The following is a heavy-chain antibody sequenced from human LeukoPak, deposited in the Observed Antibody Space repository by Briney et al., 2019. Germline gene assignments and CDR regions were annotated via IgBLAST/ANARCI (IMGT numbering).Heavy chain of an antibody. J-gene: IGHJ4*02. CDR2: IFYSGST. Sequence: PSETLSLTCTVSGGSITGYYWSWLRQPPGKGLEWIGYIFYSGSTNYNPSLKSRVTISVDTSKNQFSLKLSSVTAADTAVYYRARHEDSGSGYYKYWGQGTLVTVSS. V-gene: IGHV4-59*08. CDR3: ARHEDSGSGYYKY. D-gene: IGHD2-21*01. CDR1: GGSITGYY.